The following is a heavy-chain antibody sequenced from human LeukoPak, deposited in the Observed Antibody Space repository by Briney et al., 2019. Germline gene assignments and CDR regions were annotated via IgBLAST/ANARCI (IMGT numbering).Heavy chain of an antibody. D-gene: IGHD3-22*01. V-gene: IGHV4-59*12. J-gene: IGHJ5*02. Sequence: SETLSLTCTVSGGSISSYYWSWIRQPPGKGLEWIGYIYYSGSTNYNPSLKSRVTISVDTSKNQFSLKLSSVTAADTAVYYCARVADYYDSSGWTILFDPWGQGTLVTVSS. CDR2: IYYSGST. CDR3: ARVADYYDSSGWTILFDP. CDR1: GGSISSYY.